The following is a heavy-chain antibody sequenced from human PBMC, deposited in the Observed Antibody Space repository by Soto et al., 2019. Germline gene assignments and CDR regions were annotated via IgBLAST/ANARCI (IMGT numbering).Heavy chain of an antibody. V-gene: IGHV1-2*02. CDR2: INPNSGGT. D-gene: IGHD2-15*01. CDR3: ARDRYCSGGSCYNLGY. J-gene: IGHJ4*02. Sequence: ASVKVSCKXSGYTFTGYYMHWVRQAPGQGLEWMGWINPNSGGTNYAQKFQGRVTMTRDTSISTAYMELSRLRSDDTAVYYCARDRYCSGGSCYNLGYWGQGTLVTVSS. CDR1: GYTFTGYY.